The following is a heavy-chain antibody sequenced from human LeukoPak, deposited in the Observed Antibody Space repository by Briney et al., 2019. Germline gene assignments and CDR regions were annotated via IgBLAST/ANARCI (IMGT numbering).Heavy chain of an antibody. CDR3: ARHPFSSPFDY. D-gene: IGHD2/OR15-2a*01. CDR1: GGSFSGYY. V-gene: IGHV4-34*01. CDR2: INHSGST. Sequence: SETLSLTCAVYGGSFSGYYWSWIRQPPGKGLEWIGEINHSGSTNYNPSLKSRVTISVDTSKNQFSLKLSSVTAADTAVYYCARHPFSSPFDYWGQGTLVAVSS. J-gene: IGHJ4*02.